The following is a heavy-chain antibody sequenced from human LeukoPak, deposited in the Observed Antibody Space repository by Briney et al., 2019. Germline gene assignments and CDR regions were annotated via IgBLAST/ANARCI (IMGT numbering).Heavy chain of an antibody. CDR3: ARGYRGDILTGYPLGAFDY. V-gene: IGHV4-59*12. Sequence: SETLSLTCTVSGGPISGYYWSWIRQPPGKGLEWIGYFSYSGSTNYNPSLKSRVTMSVDTSKNQFSLKLSSVTAADTAVYYCARGYRGDILTGYPLGAFDYWGQGTLVTVSS. CDR1: GGPISGYY. D-gene: IGHD3-9*01. CDR2: FSYSGST. J-gene: IGHJ4*02.